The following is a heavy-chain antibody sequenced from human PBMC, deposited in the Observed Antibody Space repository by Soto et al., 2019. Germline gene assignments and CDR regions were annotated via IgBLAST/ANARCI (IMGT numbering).Heavy chain of an antibody. Sequence: QVQLVESGGGVVQPGRSLRLSCAASGFTFSSYGIHWVRQAPGKGLEWVAVISYDGSNKFYADSVKGRFTISRDNSKNTLYLQMNSLRAEDTAVYYCAKDSGPYWYFDLWGRGTLVTVSS. J-gene: IGHJ2*01. CDR3: AKDSGPYWYFDL. CDR2: ISYDGSNK. CDR1: GFTFSSYG. D-gene: IGHD3-10*01. V-gene: IGHV3-30*18.